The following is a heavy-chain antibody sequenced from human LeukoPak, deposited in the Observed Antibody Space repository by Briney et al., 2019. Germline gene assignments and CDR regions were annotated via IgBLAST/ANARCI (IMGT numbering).Heavy chain of an antibody. CDR2: IRYDGSNK. V-gene: IGHV3-30*02. CDR1: GFTFSSYG. Sequence: PGGSLRLSCAASGFTFSSYGMHWVRQAPGKGLEWVAFIRYDGSNKYYADSVKGRFTISRDNSKNTLYLQKNSLRAEDTAVYYCAKRDTAMVTGSLFDYWGQGTLVTVSS. CDR3: AKRDTAMVTGSLFDY. D-gene: IGHD5-18*01. J-gene: IGHJ4*02.